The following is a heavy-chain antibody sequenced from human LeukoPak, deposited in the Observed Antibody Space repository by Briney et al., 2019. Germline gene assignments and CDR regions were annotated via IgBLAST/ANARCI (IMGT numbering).Heavy chain of an antibody. V-gene: IGHV3-21*01. Sequence: GGSLRLSCAASGFTFSNYNMNWVRQAPGKAMEWVSSITSSGTYTFYADSVKDRFTISRDNAKNSLYLQMDSLGPEDTAVYYCARDPYSGNYGTYYYYYMDVWGKGTTVTISS. J-gene: IGHJ6*03. CDR3: ARDPYSGNYGTYYYYYMDV. D-gene: IGHD1-26*01. CDR2: ITSSGTYT. CDR1: GFTFSNYN.